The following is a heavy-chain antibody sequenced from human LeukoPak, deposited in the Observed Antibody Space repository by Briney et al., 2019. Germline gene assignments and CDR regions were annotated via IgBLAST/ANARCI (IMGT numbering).Heavy chain of an antibody. J-gene: IGHJ3*02. D-gene: IGHD6-13*01. V-gene: IGHV3-30-3*01. CDR2: ISYDGSNK. Sequence: GRSLRLSCAASGFTFSSYAMHWVRQAPGKGLEWVAVISYDGSNKYYADSVKGRFTISRDNSKNTLYLQMNSLRAEDTAVYYCAREYSSSWDDAFDIWGRGTMVTVSS. CDR3: AREYSSSWDDAFDI. CDR1: GFTFSSYA.